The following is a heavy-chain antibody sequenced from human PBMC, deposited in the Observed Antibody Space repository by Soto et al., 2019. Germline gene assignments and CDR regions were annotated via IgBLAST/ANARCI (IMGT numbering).Heavy chain of an antibody. CDR3: AKWRSSWTNYYYHYGMDV. Sequence: RGSLLLSCSSSVFTFSIYGMDWVRQAPGKGLEWVSGISGSGGSTQYADSVKGRFTISRDNSKKTLYLEMNSLRAEDTAVYYCAKWRSSWTNYYYHYGMDVWGQGTTVTVSS. J-gene: IGHJ6*02. D-gene: IGHD6-13*01. CDR1: VFTFSIYG. V-gene: IGHV3-23*01. CDR2: ISGSGGST.